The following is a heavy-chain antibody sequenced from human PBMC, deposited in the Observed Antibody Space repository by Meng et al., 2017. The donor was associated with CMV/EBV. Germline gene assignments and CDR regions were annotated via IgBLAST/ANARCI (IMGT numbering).Heavy chain of an antibody. CDR1: GYTFTSYG. D-gene: IGHD3-3*01. J-gene: IGHJ4*01. CDR2: ISAYNGNT. Sequence: QAQLVQCGGGVKKPCGSVKFPCKASGYTFTSYGISWVRQAPGQGLEWMGWISAYNGNTNYAQKLQGRVTMTTDTSTSTAYMVLMSLRSDDTAVYYCARDVYDFWSGGDYWGRGTLVTVSS. CDR3: ARDVYDFWSGGDY. V-gene: IGHV1-18*01.